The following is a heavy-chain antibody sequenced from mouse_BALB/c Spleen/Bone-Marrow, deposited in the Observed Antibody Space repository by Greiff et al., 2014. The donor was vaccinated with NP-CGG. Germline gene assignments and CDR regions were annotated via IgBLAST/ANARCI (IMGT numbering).Heavy chain of an antibody. J-gene: IGHJ1*01. CDR3: ANYDYGWYFDV. D-gene: IGHD2-4*01. Sequence: EVQLQQSGAELVKPGASVKLSCTASSFNIKDTYMHWVKQRPEQGLEWIGRIDPANGNTKYDPKFQGKATITADTSSNTAYLQLSSLTSEDTAVYYCANYDYGWYFDVWGAGTTVTVSS. V-gene: IGHV14-3*02. CDR2: IDPANGNT. CDR1: SFNIKDTY.